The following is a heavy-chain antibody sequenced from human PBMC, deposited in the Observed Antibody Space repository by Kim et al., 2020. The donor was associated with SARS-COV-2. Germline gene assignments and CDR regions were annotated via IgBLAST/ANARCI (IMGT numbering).Heavy chain of an antibody. J-gene: IGHJ4*02. CDR1: GFTFSDYW. D-gene: IGHD1-26*01. V-gene: IGHV3-7*01. CDR2: IKQDGSEK. Sequence: GGSLRLSCAASGFTFSDYWMTWVRQAPGKGLEWVANIKQDGSEKYYVDSVKGRFTISRDNAKNSLYLQMNSLRAEDTAVYYCTRDVVATNKAGFDYWGQGTPVTVSS. CDR3: TRDVVATNKAGFDY.